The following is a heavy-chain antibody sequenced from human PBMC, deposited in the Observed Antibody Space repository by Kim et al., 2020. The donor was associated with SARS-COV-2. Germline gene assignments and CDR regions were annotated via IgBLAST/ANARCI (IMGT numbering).Heavy chain of an antibody. V-gene: IGHV7-4-1*02. CDR2: INTNTGNP. Sequence: ASVKVSCKASGYTFTSYAMNWVRQAPGQGLEWMGWINTNTGNPTYAQGFTGRFVFSLDTSVSTAYLQISSLKAEDTAVYYCAREVQQWLENYYYYGMDVWGQGTTVTVSS. CDR1: GYTFTSYA. J-gene: IGHJ6*02. CDR3: AREVQQWLENYYYYGMDV. D-gene: IGHD6-19*01.